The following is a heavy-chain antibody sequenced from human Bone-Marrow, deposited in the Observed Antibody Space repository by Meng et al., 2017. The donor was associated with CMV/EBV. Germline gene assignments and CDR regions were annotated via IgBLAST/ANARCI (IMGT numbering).Heavy chain of an antibody. D-gene: IGHD3-3*01. J-gene: IGHJ6*02. CDR1: GFTFRSYA. V-gene: IGHV3-30*04. CDR2: ISYDGSNK. CDR3: ARETYYDFWSGYYGYYYYGMDV. Sequence: GESLKISCAASGFTFRSYAMHWVRQAPGKGLEWVAVISYDGSNKYYADSVKGRFTISRDNSKNTLYLQMNSLRAEDTAVYYCARETYYDFWSGYYGYYYYGMDVWGQGTTVTVSS.